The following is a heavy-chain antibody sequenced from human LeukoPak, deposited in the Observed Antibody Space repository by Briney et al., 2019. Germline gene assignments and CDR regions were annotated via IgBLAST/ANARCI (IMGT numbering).Heavy chain of an antibody. CDR3: VKGGAVAVSRWFDP. D-gene: IGHD6-19*01. J-gene: IGHJ5*02. Sequence: GGSLRLSCSASGFTFSSYAMHWVRQAPGKGLEYVSAISSNGGSTYYADSVKGRFTISRDNSKNTLYLQMSSLRAEDAAVYYCVKGGAVAVSRWFDPWGQGTLVTVSS. CDR1: GFTFSSYA. CDR2: ISSNGGST. V-gene: IGHV3-64D*06.